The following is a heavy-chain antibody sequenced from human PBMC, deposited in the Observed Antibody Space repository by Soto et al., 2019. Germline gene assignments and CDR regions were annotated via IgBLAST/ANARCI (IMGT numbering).Heavy chain of an antibody. D-gene: IGHD3-9*01. V-gene: IGHV4-39*01. Sequence: ASETLSLTCTVSGASISTNHHNWAWVRQPPGKGLEWMGNIHYRGDTYFNPSLGSRLSMSVDTSKNQFSLKLTSVTAADTAVYYCARLPTGYPNWFDPWGQGTLVTV. CDR2: IHYRGDT. J-gene: IGHJ5*02. CDR3: ARLPTGYPNWFDP. CDR1: GASISTNHHN.